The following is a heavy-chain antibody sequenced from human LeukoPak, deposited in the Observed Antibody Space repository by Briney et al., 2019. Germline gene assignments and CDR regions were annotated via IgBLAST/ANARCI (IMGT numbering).Heavy chain of an antibody. V-gene: IGHV3-21*01. CDR1: GFTFSDYT. D-gene: IGHD3-22*01. CDR2: ISGSGTYI. Sequence: GGSLRLSCAASGFTFSDYTMNWVRQAPGKGLEWVSSISGSGTYIYYSDSMKGRFTIPRDNAKNSLYLHMNSLRAEDTAMYYCARDLGSRPYDSSGFPPDYWGQGTLVTVSS. CDR3: ARDLGSRPYDSSGFPPDY. J-gene: IGHJ4*02.